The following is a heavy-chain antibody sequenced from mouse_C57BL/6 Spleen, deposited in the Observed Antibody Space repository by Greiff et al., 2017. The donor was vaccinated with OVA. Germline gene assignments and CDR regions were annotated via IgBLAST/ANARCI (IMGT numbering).Heavy chain of an antibody. Sequence: QVQLQQSGAELVRPGASVTLSCKASGYTFTDYEMHWVKQTPVHGLEWIGAIDPETGGTAYNQKFKGKAILTADKSSSTAYMELRSLTSEDSAVYYCTRKVLLQYFDVWGTGTTVTVSS. CDR1: GYTFTDYE. V-gene: IGHV1-15*01. D-gene: IGHD2-3*01. CDR3: TRKVLLQYFDV. CDR2: IDPETGGT. J-gene: IGHJ1*03.